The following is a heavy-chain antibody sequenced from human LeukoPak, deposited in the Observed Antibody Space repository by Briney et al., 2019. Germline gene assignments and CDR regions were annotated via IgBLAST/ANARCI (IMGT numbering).Heavy chain of an antibody. CDR3: ASLIVGPIPSDY. CDR2: IIPIFGIA. V-gene: IGHV1-69*04. J-gene: IGHJ4*02. D-gene: IGHD1-26*01. CDR1: GGTFSSYA. Sequence: SVKVSCKASGGTFSSYAISWVRQAPGQGLEWMGTIIPIFGIANYAQKFQGRVTITADKSTSTAYMELSSLRSEDTAVYYCASLIVGPIPSDYWGQGTLVTVSS.